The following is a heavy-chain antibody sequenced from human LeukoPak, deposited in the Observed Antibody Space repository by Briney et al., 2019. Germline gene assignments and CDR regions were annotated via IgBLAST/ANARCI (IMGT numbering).Heavy chain of an antibody. D-gene: IGHD5-12*01. CDR3: ARGMLATASPDAFDI. V-gene: IGHV1-69*05. Sequence: SVKVSCKASGGTFSSYAISWVRQAPGQGLEWMGRIIPIFGTANYAQKFQGRVTITTDESTSTAYMELSSLRSEDTAVYYCARGMLATASPDAFDIWGQGTMVTVSS. CDR1: GGTFSSYA. CDR2: IIPIFGTA. J-gene: IGHJ3*02.